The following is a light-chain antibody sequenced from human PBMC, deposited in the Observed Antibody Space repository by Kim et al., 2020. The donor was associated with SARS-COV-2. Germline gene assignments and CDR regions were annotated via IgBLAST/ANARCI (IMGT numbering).Light chain of an antibody. CDR1: SSNIGSNY. V-gene: IGLV1-47*01. CDR2: RNN. J-gene: IGLJ3*02. CDR3: ATWDDSLSGWV. Sequence: GQRVTISCSGSSSNIGSNYVYWYQQLPGTAPKLLIYRNNLRPSGVPDRFSGSKSGTSASLAISGLRSEDEADYYCATWDDSLSGWVFGGGTQLTVL.